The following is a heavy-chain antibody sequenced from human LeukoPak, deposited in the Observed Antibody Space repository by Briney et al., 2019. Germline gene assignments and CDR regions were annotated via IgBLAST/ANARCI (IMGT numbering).Heavy chain of an antibody. D-gene: IGHD3-10*01. Sequence: GRSLRLSCAASGFTFDDYAMRWVRQAPGKGLEWVSGISWNSGSIGYADSVRGRFTISRDNAKNSLYLQMNSLRTEDTALYYCAKGALLIWFGAAQYGMDVWGQGTTVTVSS. CDR1: GFTFDDYA. CDR3: AKGALLIWFGAAQYGMDV. CDR2: ISWNSGSI. J-gene: IGHJ6*02. V-gene: IGHV3-9*01.